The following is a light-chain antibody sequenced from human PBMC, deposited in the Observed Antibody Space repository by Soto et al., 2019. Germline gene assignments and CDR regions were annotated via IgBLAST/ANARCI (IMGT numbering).Light chain of an antibody. CDR3: YSYTTSSTLV. CDR1: SSDVGAYNY. CDR2: DVS. V-gene: IGLV2-14*03. Sequence: QTVLTQPASVSGSPGQSITISCTGTSSDVGAYNYVSWYQQHPDKAPKLMIYDVSNRPSGVSDRFSGSKSGNTASLTISGLQAEDEADYYCYSYTTSSTLVFGGGTQLTVL. J-gene: IGLJ2*01.